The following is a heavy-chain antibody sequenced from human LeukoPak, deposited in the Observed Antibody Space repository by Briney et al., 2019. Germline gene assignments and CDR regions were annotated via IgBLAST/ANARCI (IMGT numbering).Heavy chain of an antibody. CDR1: GFTFSSYA. CDR2: ISGSGGGT. V-gene: IGHV3-23*01. Sequence: GGSLRLSCAASGFTFSSYAMTWVRQAPGKGLECGSAISGSGGGTDYADSVKGRFTISRDNSNNTLYLQMNSLRADDAAVYYCTKDKYYEILTGYPNWFDPWGQGTLVTVSS. CDR3: TKDKYYEILTGYPNWFDP. J-gene: IGHJ5*02. D-gene: IGHD3-9*01.